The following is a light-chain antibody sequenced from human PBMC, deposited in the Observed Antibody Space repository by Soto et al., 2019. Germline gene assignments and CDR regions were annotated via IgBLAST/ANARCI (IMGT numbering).Light chain of an antibody. CDR2: LGS. J-gene: IGKJ5*01. V-gene: IGKV2-28*01. Sequence: DIVMTQSPLSLPVIPGEPASISCRSSESLLHSNGYNYLDWYLQKPGQPPQLLIFLGSSRASGAPVRFSGSGSGTDFTLKISRVEAEDIGVYYCMQALQSITFGQGTRLEI. CDR1: ESLLHSNGYNY. CDR3: MQALQSIT.